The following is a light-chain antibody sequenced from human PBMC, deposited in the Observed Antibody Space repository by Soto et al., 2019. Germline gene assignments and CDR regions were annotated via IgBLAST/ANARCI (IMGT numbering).Light chain of an antibody. Sequence: QSALTQPASXXXXXGQSITISCTGTSSDIGNYDLLSWYQQVPGTAPKAMIYEVSSRPSGVSNRVSGSKSGNTASLTISGLQAEDEAYYYCSSYTTSTPVILFGGGTKLTVL. CDR1: SSDIGNYDL. J-gene: IGLJ2*01. V-gene: IGLV2-14*01. CDR3: SSYTTSTPVIL. CDR2: EVS.